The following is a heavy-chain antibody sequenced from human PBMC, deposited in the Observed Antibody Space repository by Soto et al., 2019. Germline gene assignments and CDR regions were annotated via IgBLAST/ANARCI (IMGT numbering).Heavy chain of an antibody. D-gene: IGHD7-27*01. J-gene: IGHJ5*02. CDR1: GGSISTGGYY. CDR3: WGDPAP. V-gene: IGHV4-31*08. CDR2: IYNRATT. Sequence: QVQLQESGPGLVKPSQTLSLTCTVSGGSISTGGYYWSWIRQHPGKGLEWIGYIYNRATTYYNPSLKSRSTIYVETSKNRFSLKARSWTVGDKAGYYCWGDPAPWGQGALVTVSS.